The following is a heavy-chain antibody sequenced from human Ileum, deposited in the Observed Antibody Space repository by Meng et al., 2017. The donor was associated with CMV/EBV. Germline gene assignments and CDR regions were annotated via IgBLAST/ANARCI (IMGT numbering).Heavy chain of an antibody. CDR3: VRQVVAASFDY. CDR1: GGSITIGNYY. V-gene: IGHV4-30-4*08. J-gene: IGHJ4*02. Sequence: VHLPGPGPGLVKPAQTLSLTSRVSGGSITIGNYYWSWIRQPPGRGLEWIGYIYYSGSPYYKPSLKSRVTISLDTSKNQFSLNLRSVTATDSAVYYCVRQVVAASFDYWGQGALVTVSS. CDR2: IYYSGSP. D-gene: IGHD2-15*01.